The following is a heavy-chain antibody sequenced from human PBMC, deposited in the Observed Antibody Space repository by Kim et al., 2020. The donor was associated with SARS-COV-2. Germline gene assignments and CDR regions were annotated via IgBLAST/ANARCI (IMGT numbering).Heavy chain of an antibody. D-gene: IGHD5-18*01. V-gene: IGHV3-33*01. Sequence: GGSLRLSCAASGFTFSSYAMHWVRQAPGKGLEWVAVIWYDGSNKYYADSVKGRFTISRDNSKNTLYLQMNSLRAEDTAVYYCASRGYSYGYIVYWGQGTLVTVSS. CDR3: ASRGYSYGYIVY. J-gene: IGHJ4*02. CDR1: GFTFSSYA. CDR2: IWYDGSNK.